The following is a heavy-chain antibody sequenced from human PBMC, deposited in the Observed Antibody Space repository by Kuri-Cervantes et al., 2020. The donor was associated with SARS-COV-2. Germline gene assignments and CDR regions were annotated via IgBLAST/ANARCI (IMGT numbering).Heavy chain of an antibody. CDR3: ARDWDCGGIKGGVHTQ. V-gene: IGHV3-11*05. J-gene: IGHJ4*01. CDR2: ISQSSRFT. Sequence: GESLKISCAASGFTFSDYYMSWVRQAPGKGLEWIAYISQSSRFTDYADSVKGRFIISRDDAKKSLFLQMTSLSGDDTAMYYCARDWDCGGIKGGVHTQWGQGTLVTVSS. CDR1: GFTFSDYY. D-gene: IGHD2-21*01.